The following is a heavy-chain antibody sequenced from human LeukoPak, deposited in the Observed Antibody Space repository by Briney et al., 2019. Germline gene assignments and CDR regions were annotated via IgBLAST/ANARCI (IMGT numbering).Heavy chain of an antibody. D-gene: IGHD6-13*01. CDR1: GFTFTSSA. CDR2: IVVGSGNT. Sequence: SVKVSCKASGFTFTSSAMQWVRQARGQRLEWIGWIVVGSGNTNYAQKFQERVTITRDMSTSTAYMELSSLRSEDTAVYYCAAGPGLSSWLESIDYWGQGTLVTASS. J-gene: IGHJ4*02. V-gene: IGHV1-58*02. CDR3: AAGPGLSSWLESIDY.